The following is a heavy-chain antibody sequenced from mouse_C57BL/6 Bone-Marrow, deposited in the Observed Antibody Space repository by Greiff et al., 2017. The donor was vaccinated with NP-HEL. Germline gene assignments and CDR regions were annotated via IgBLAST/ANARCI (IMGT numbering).Heavy chain of an antibody. D-gene: IGHD1-1*01. CDR2: IDPANGNT. Sequence: EVQLQQSVAELVRPGASVKLSCTASGFNIKNTYMHWVKQRPEQGLEWIGRIDPANGNTKYAPKFQGKATITADTSSNTAYLQLSSLTSEDTAIYYGASDYGSSPAWFAYWGQGTLVTVSA. J-gene: IGHJ3*01. V-gene: IGHV14-3*01. CDR1: GFNIKNTY. CDR3: ASDYGSSPAWFAY.